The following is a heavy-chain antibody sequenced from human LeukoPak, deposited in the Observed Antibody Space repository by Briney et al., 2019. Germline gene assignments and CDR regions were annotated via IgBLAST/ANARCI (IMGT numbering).Heavy chain of an antibody. D-gene: IGHD1-26*01. V-gene: IGHV4-59*08. J-gene: IGHJ3*02. Sequence: SETLSLTCSVSGGSINSYYWTWIRQPPGKGLEWIGYIYYSGGTTYNPSLKSRVTISVETSRTHFSLKLISVTAADTAVYFCARAPRGGRGAIDIWGQGTLVTVSS. CDR1: GGSINSYY. CDR3: ARAPRGGRGAIDI. CDR2: IYYSGGT.